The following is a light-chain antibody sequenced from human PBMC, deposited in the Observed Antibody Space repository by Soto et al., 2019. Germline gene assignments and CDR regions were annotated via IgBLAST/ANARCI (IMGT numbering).Light chain of an antibody. CDR3: QQYDSSPYT. CDR1: QSISTSY. CDR2: GAS. Sequence: EIVLTQSPGTLSLSPGERATLSCRASQSISTSYLAWHQQRPGQAPRLLISGASSRATGIPDRFSGSGSETDFTLTISRLEPEDFAVYYCQQYDSSPYTFGQGTKLEIK. V-gene: IGKV3-20*01. J-gene: IGKJ2*01.